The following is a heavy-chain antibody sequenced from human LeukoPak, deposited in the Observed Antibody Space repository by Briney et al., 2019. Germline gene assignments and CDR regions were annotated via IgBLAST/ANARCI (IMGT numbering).Heavy chain of an antibody. V-gene: IGHV1-8*01. D-gene: IGHD4-23*01. CDR3: ATELRWKDH. CDR1: GYTFTNYD. Sequence: VASVKVSCKASGYTFTNYDINWVRQATGQGLEWMGYMKPNSGNTGYAQKFQGSVTMTRDTSISTAYMELSSLTSEDTAVYYCATELRWKDHWGQGTLVTVSS. J-gene: IGHJ4*02. CDR2: MKPNSGNT.